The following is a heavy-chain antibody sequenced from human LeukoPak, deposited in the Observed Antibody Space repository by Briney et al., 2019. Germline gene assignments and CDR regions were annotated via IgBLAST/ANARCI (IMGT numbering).Heavy chain of an antibody. D-gene: IGHD1-14*01. J-gene: IGHJ4*02. Sequence: ASVKVSCKASGHTFTGYYMHWVRQAPGQGLEWMGWINPYSGSTTYAQQFQGKVTMTRDTANTTVYMELNRLTSDDTAVYYCARYPPDDFWGQGTLVTVST. CDR1: GHTFTGYY. CDR3: ARYPPDDF. V-gene: IGHV1-2*02. CDR2: INPYSGST.